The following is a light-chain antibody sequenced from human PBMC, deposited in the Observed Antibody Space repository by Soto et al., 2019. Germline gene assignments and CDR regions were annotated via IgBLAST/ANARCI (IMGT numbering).Light chain of an antibody. V-gene: IGKV3-20*01. CDR3: QQYGSSGT. CDR1: QSVSSY. J-gene: IGKJ1*01. Sequence: EFVLTQSPATLSLSPGERATLSCRASQSVSSYLAWYQQKPGQAPRLLIYDTSNRATGIPDRFSGSGSGTDFTLTISRLEPEDFAVYYCQQYGSSGTFGQGTKVDIK. CDR2: DTS.